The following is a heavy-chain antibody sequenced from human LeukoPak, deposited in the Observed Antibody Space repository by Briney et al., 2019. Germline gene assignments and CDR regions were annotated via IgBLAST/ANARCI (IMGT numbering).Heavy chain of an antibody. J-gene: IGHJ4*02. CDR1: GGSFRGYY. Sequence: PSETLSLTCVVYGGSFRGYYWRWIRQPPGKGLEWIGEINHSGSTNYNPSLKSRVTISVDTSKNQFSLKLSSVTAADTAVYFCARGFRGDNFDYWGQGTLVTVSS. CDR3: ARGFRGDNFDY. CDR2: INHSGST. D-gene: IGHD7-27*01. V-gene: IGHV4-34*01.